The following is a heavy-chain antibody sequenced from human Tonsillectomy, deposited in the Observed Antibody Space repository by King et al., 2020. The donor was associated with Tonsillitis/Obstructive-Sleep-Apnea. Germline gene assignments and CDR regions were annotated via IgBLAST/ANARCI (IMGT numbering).Heavy chain of an antibody. J-gene: IGHJ6*03. Sequence: KLVQSGAEVKKPGSSVKVSCKASGDTFTTYAISWVRQAPGQGLEWMGGIIPIFDTTNYAQKFQGRVTITADESTSTAYMELSSLRSEDTAVYYCARHSGHYYYYMDVWGKGTTVTVSS. CDR3: ARHSGHYYYYMDV. V-gene: IGHV1-69*01. CDR1: GDTFTTYA. D-gene: IGHD3-10*01. CDR2: IIPIFDTT.